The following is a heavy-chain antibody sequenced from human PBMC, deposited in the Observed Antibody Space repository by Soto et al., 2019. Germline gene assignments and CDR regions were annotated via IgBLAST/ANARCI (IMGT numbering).Heavy chain of an antibody. CDR1: GYTFTSYD. D-gene: IGHD1-1*01. Sequence: ASVKVSCKASGYTFTSYDINWVRQATGQGLEWMGWMNPNSGNTGYAQKFQGRVTMTRNTSISTAYMELSSLRSEDTALYYCARGIRRAYYYYYMDVWGKGTTVTVSS. J-gene: IGHJ6*03. CDR2: MNPNSGNT. CDR3: ARGIRRAYYYYYMDV. V-gene: IGHV1-8*01.